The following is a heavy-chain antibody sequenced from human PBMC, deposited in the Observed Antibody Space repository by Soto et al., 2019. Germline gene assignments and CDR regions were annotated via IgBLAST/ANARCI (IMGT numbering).Heavy chain of an antibody. CDR1: GDSISSSTYF. CDR3: ARHLGEGYFDF. V-gene: IGHV4-39*01. CDR2: IYYSGST. J-gene: IGHJ4*02. Sequence: QLQLQESGPGLVKPSETLSLTCIVSGDSISSSTYFWGWIRPPPGKGLEGIGSIYYSGSTYYNPSLKSRVTISVDTSKNHFSLKLSSVTAADAAVDYCARHLGEGYFDFWGQGTLVTVSS.